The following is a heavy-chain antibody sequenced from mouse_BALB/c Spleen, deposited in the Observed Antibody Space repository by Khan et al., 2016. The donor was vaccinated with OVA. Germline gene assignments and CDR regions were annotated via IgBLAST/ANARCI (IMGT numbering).Heavy chain of an antibody. CDR2: IDPETGGT. Sequence: VQLVESGAELVRPGASVTLSCKASGYTFTDYEMRWVKQTPVHGLEWIGAIDPETGGTAYNQKFKGKATLTADKSSSTAYMELRSLTSEDSAVYYCTRSDGYYGYFDVWGAGTTVTVSS. D-gene: IGHD2-3*01. CDR1: GYTFTDYE. J-gene: IGHJ1*01. V-gene: IGHV1-15*01. CDR3: TRSDGYYGYFDV.